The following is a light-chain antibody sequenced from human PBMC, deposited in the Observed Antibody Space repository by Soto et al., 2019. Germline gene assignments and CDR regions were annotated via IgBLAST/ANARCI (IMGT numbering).Light chain of an antibody. V-gene: IGLV2-14*03. CDR2: HVT. CDR1: SSDIGNYAY. CDR3: CSLTTSHTYV. J-gene: IGLJ1*01. Sequence: QSALTQPASVSGSPGQSITISCTGTSSDIGNYAYFSWYQQHPGKAPKLMIYHVTYRPSGVSNRYSGSKSGNSASLTISGLQADDEADYYCCSLTTSHTYVFGSGTKLTVL.